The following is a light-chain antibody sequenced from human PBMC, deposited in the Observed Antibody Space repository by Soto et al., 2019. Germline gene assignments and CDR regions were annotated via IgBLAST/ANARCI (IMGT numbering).Light chain of an antibody. J-gene: IGKJ5*01. V-gene: IGKV1-33*01. CDR2: DAS. CDR3: QQYDNLPIT. CDR1: EDINNY. Sequence: DIQMTQSPSSLSASVGDRVTITCQATEDINNYLNWYQQKPGKAPKLLIYDASNLEAGVPSRFRGSESGTDFTFTISSLQPEDIATYYCQQYDNLPITFGQGTRLEIK.